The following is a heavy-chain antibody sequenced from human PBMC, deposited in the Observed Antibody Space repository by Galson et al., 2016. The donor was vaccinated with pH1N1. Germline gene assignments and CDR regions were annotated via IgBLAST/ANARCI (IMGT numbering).Heavy chain of an antibody. J-gene: IGHJ4*02. V-gene: IGHV1-46*01. CDR1: GYPFTRYY. CDR3: TRDPGRLRDY. CDR2: IDPSNGGT. Sequence: SVKVSCKASGYPFTRYYFHWVRQAPGQGLEWIGVIDPSNGGTTYAQKFQARVTMTRDTSTSTVYMDLSSLKAEDTAVYYCTRDPGRLRDYWGQGTLVTVSS.